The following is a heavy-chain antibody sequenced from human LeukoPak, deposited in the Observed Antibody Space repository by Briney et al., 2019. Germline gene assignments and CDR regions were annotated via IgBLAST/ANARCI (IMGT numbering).Heavy chain of an antibody. D-gene: IGHD1-1*01. J-gene: IGHJ2*01. CDR2: ISTSGST. V-gene: IGHV4-4*09. CDR3: ARHLNANCNFDL. Sequence: NPSETLSLTCTVSGGSISGYFWSWIRQPPGKGLEWIGYISTSGSTNYNPSLTSRVTMSVDTSTNQFSLRLSSVTAAGTAVYYCARHLNANCNFDLWGRGTLVTVSS. CDR1: GGSISGYF.